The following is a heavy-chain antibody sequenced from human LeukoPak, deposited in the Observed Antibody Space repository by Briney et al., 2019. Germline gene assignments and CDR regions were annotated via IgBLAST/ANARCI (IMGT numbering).Heavy chain of an antibody. Sequence: GASVKVSCKASGYTFTSYGISWVRQAPGQGLEWMGWISAYNGNTNYAQKLQGRVTMTTDTSTSTAYMELRSLRSDDTAVYYCAGDPQSTSDYDILTDNYYYYGMDVWGQGTTVAVSS. CDR1: GYTFTSYG. CDR3: AGDPQSTSDYDILTDNYYYYGMDV. CDR2: ISAYNGNT. D-gene: IGHD3-9*01. J-gene: IGHJ6*02. V-gene: IGHV1-18*01.